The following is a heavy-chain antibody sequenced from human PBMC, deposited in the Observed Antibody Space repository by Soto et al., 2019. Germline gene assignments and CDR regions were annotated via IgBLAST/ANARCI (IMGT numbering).Heavy chain of an antibody. Sequence: QVQLVQSGAEVKKPGSSVKVSCKASGGTFSSYAISWVRQAPGQGLEWMGGIIPIFGTANYAQKFQGRVTITADESTSTAYMELSSLRSEDPAVYYCAVEMATRTIIRYFDLWGRGTLVTVSS. CDR1: GGTFSSYA. CDR2: IIPIFGTA. CDR3: AVEMATRTIIRYFDL. V-gene: IGHV1-69*01. J-gene: IGHJ2*01. D-gene: IGHD5-12*01.